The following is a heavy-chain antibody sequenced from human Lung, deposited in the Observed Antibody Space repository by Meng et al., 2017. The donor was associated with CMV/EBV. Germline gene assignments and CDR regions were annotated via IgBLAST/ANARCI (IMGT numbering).Heavy chain of an antibody. CDR2: SSKSEGYI. CDR3: ARCYDFWSGYYYDY. CDR1: GFSLSDYS. V-gene: IGHV3-21*04. Sequence: GESLKISCAASGFSLSDYSMNWVRQAPGKGLEWVSISSKSEGYIRYADSVKGRFTISRDNAKNSLSLQMNNLRAEDTAVYYCARCYDFWSGYYYDYWGQGXLVTVSS. J-gene: IGHJ4*02. D-gene: IGHD3-3*01.